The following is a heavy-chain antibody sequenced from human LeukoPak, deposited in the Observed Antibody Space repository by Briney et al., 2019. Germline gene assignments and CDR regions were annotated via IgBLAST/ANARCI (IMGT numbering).Heavy chain of an antibody. CDR2: IYSGDTT. D-gene: IGHD2-15*01. J-gene: IGHJ4*02. CDR1: GFTVSTNS. V-gene: IGHV3-53*01. CDR3: AKAPASGCSGGSCYIFDY. Sequence: PGGSLRLSCAVSGFTVSTNSMTWVRQAPGKGLEWVSLIYSGDTTYYADSVKGRFTISRENSKNTLYLQMNGLRAGDTAIYFCAKAPASGCSGGSCYIFDYWGQGTLVTVSS.